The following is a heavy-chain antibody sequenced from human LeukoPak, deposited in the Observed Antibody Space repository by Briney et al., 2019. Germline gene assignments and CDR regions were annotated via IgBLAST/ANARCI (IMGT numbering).Heavy chain of an antibody. CDR3: ARQRGYYYYYMDV. CDR1: GGSIKSNY. J-gene: IGHJ6*03. CDR2: GYYSGTT. V-gene: IGHV4-59*01. D-gene: IGHD1-1*01. Sequence: SETLSLTCTVSGGSIKSNYWSWIRQPPGKGLEWIGYGYYSGTTNYNPSFKSRVTISLDTSKSQFSLKLRFVTTADTAVYYCARQRGYYYYYMDVWGKGTTVTISS.